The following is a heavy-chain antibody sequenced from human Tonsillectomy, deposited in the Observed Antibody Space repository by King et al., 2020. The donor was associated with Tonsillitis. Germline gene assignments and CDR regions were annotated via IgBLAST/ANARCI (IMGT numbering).Heavy chain of an antibody. CDR2: ISGSGINT. CDR1: GFTFSSYA. D-gene: IGHD5-18*01. CDR3: AKDDRTAMAPFDY. Sequence: VQLVESGGGLVQPGGSLRLSCAASGFTFSSYAMSWVRQAPGKGLEWVSGISGSGINTDYADPVKGRFTISRDNSKNTLYLQMNSLRAEDAAVYYCAKDDRTAMAPFDYWGQGTLVTVAS. V-gene: IGHV3-23*04. J-gene: IGHJ4*02.